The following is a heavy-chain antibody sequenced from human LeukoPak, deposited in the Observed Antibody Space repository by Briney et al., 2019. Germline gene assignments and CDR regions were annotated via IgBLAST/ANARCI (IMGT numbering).Heavy chain of an antibody. CDR3: ARDWSTPMDV. CDR1: GGSFSGYY. Sequence: SETLSLTCAVYGGSFSGYYWSWIRQPPGKGPEWIGEINHSGSTNYNPSLKSRVTISVDTSKNQFSLKLSSVTAADTAVYYCARDWSTPMDVWGQGTTVTVSS. J-gene: IGHJ6*02. D-gene: IGHD3/OR15-3a*01. V-gene: IGHV4-34*01. CDR2: INHSGST.